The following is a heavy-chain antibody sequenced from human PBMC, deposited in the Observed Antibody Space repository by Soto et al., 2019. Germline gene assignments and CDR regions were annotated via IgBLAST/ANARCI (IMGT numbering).Heavy chain of an antibody. CDR3: ARDSHVGSGWQLTANY. CDR2: IWYDGSNK. D-gene: IGHD6-19*01. CDR1: GFTFSSYG. J-gene: IGHJ4*02. Sequence: GGSLRLSCAASGFTFSSYGMHWVRQAPGKGLEWVAVIWYDGSNKYYAESVKGRFTISRDNSKNTLYLQMNSLRAEDTAVYYCARDSHVGSGWQLTANYWGQGTLVTVSS. V-gene: IGHV3-33*01.